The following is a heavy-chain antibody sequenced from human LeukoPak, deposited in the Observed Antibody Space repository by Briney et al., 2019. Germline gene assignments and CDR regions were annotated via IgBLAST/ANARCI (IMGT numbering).Heavy chain of an antibody. Sequence: GGSLRLSCAASGFTFDDYAMHWVRQAPGKGLEWVSGINWNSVSIDYADSVKGRFTISRDNAKNSLYQQMNSLGAEDTALYYCAKGEYGSGSYPPDYWGQGTLVTVSS. CDR1: GFTFDDYA. J-gene: IGHJ4*02. D-gene: IGHD3-10*01. V-gene: IGHV3-9*01. CDR2: INWNSVSI. CDR3: AKGEYGSGSYPPDY.